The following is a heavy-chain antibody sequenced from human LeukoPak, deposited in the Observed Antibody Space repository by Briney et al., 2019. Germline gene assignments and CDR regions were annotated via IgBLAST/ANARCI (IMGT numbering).Heavy chain of an antibody. CDR2: INAGDGNA. Sequence: ASVKVSCKVSGYTFTSYDINWVRQATGQRLEWMGWINAGDGNAKYSQKFQGRVTITRDTSASTAYMDLSSLTSEDTAVYFCARDGRRGIAVAGTGAFDIWGQGTMVTVSS. CDR1: GYTFTSYD. CDR3: ARDGRRGIAVAGTGAFDI. V-gene: IGHV1-3*01. J-gene: IGHJ3*02. D-gene: IGHD6-19*01.